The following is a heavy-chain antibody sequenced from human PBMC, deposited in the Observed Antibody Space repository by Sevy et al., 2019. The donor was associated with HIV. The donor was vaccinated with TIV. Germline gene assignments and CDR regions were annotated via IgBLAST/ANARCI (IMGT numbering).Heavy chain of an antibody. Sequence: GGSLRLSCTASGFPFSSYDMNWVRQAPGQGLEWISSISSSSNFVYQADSVKGRFTISRDNAKNSLFLQMNSLTVEDTAVYYWARDRGVPRTRGSYQYGMDVWGQGTTVTVSS. V-gene: IGHV3-21*06. CDR3: ARDRGVPRTRGSYQYGMDV. CDR1: GFPFSSYD. D-gene: IGHD3-16*01. J-gene: IGHJ6*02. CDR2: ISSSSNFV.